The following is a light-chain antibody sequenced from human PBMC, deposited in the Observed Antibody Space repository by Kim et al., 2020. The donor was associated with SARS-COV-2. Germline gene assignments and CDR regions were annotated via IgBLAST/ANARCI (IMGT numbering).Light chain of an antibody. J-gene: IGKJ5*01. V-gene: IGKV1-33*01. CDR2: DAS. CDR3: QQYNNLQAIT. CDR1: QDIRKF. Sequence: DIQLTQSPSSVSASVGDSVTITCQASQDIRKFLNWYQHKPGKAPELLISDASTLRTWVPSRFSGSASGTHFTFTISNLQPEDIATYYCQQYNNLQAITFGQGTRLEIK.